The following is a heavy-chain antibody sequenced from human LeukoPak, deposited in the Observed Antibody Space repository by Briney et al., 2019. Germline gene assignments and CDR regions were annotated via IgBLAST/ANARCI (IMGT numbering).Heavy chain of an antibody. Sequence: SETLSLTCTVSGGSISSGGYYWSWIRQHPGKGLEWIGYIYYSGSTYYNPSLKSRVTISVDTSKNQFSLKLSSVTAADTAVYYCARDDSSGWAFDYWGQGTLATVSS. J-gene: IGHJ4*02. CDR3: ARDDSSGWAFDY. D-gene: IGHD6-19*01. V-gene: IGHV4-31*03. CDR2: IYYSGST. CDR1: GGSISSGGYY.